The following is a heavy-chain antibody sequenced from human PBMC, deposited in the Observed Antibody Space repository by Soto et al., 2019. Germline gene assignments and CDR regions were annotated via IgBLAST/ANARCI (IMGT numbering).Heavy chain of an antibody. V-gene: IGHV3-33*01. CDR1: GFTFSSYG. D-gene: IGHD6-19*01. Sequence: QVQLVESGGGVVQPGRSLRLSCAASGFTFSSYGMHWVRQAPGKGLEWVAVIWYDGSNKYYADSVKGRFTISRDNSKNTLYLQMISLRAEDTAVYYCARTAVAALDYWGQGTLVTVSS. J-gene: IGHJ4*02. CDR3: ARTAVAALDY. CDR2: IWYDGSNK.